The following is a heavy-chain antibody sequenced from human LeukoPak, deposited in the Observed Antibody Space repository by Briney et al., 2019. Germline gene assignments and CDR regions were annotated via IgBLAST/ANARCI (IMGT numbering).Heavy chain of an antibody. Sequence: GASVKVSCKASGYTFTSYGISWVRQAPGQGLEWMGWISAYNGNTNYAQKLQGRVTMTTDTSTSTAYMELSSLRSEDTAVYYCARKGRILTGRYYMDVWGKGTTVTISS. CDR3: ARKGRILTGRYYMDV. CDR2: ISAYNGNT. V-gene: IGHV1-18*01. CDR1: GYTFTSYG. D-gene: IGHD3-9*01. J-gene: IGHJ6*03.